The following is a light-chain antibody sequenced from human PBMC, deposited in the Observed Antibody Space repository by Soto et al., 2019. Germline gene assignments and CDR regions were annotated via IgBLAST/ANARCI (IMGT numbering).Light chain of an antibody. J-gene: IGKJ4*01. CDR1: QSVRSN. CDR2: DAS. CDR3: QQYDAWLRLT. V-gene: IGKV3-15*01. Sequence: EIGMTQSPATVSVSPGERATLSFRASQSVRSNLAWYQQRPGQAPRLLIYDASTRATGLPARFSGSGSGTEFNLTISSLQSEDFAVYFCQQYDAWLRLTFGGGTKVDIK.